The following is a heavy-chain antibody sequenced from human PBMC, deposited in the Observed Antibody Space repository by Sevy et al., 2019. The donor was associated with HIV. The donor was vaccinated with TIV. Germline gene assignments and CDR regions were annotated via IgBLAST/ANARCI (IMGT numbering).Heavy chain of an antibody. J-gene: IGHJ3*02. V-gene: IGHV3-30*02. Sequence: EGSLRLSCAASGFSFSNHAMHWVRQGPGKGPEWVAFIRNDGSHEYYADSVKGRFTISRDNSKNTLYLQMNSLRPEDTAVYYCARDRKVLLVVYAIPSDAFDIWGQGTMVTVSS. CDR2: IRNDGSHE. CDR1: GFSFSNHA. D-gene: IGHD2-8*01. CDR3: ARDRKVLLVVYAIPSDAFDI.